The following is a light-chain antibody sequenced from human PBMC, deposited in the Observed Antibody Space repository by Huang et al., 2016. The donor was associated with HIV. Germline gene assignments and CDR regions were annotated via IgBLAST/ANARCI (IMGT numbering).Light chain of an antibody. CDR2: AAS. V-gene: IGKV1-12*01. Sequence: DIQMTQSPSSLSASVGDTVTITCRASQGLAGWLAWYRQKPGKAPKLLIYAASSLLSGVPSKFSGSRAGTDFTLTITSLQPEDFATYYCQQANSFPLLTFGGGTKVEIK. CDR3: QQANSFPLLT. J-gene: IGKJ4*01. CDR1: QGLAGW.